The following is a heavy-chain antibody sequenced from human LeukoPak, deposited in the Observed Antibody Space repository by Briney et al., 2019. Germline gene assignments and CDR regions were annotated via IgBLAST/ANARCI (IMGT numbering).Heavy chain of an antibody. CDR1: GFIFRNYA. D-gene: IGHD3-16*01. V-gene: IGHV3-23*01. J-gene: IGHJ4*02. Sequence: PGGSLRLSCAASGFIFRNYAMSWVRQGPARGLEWVSSLRGDGETFYADSVKGRFTLSRDDSRNTVYLLLNNLIVEDTTIYYCAKASLVSDRDPVLWGQGTLVTVSS. CDR3: AKASLVSDRDPVL. CDR2: LRGDGET.